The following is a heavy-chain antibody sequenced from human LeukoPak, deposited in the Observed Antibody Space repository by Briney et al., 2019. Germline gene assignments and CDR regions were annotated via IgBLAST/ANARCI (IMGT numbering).Heavy chain of an antibody. CDR1: GFTFSSYG. Sequence: GGSLRLPCAASGFTFSSYGMHWVRQAPGKGLEWVAVISYDGSNKYYADSVKGRFTISRDNSKNTLYLQMNSLRAEDTAVYYCAKDLETYYYDSSGPSYWGQGTLVTISS. V-gene: IGHV3-30*18. CDR3: AKDLETYYYDSSGPSY. D-gene: IGHD3-22*01. J-gene: IGHJ4*02. CDR2: ISYDGSNK.